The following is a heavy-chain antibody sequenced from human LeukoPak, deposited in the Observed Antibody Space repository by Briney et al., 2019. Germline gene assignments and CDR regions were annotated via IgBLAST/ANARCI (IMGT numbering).Heavy chain of an antibody. CDR3: ARVGYCTGGSCLRFDY. CDR2: INTNTGNP. J-gene: IGHJ4*02. Sequence: ASVKVSCKASGGTFSSYAISWVRQAPGQGLEWMGWINTNTGNPTYAQGFTGRFVFSLDTSVSTAYLQISSPKAEDTAVYYCARVGYCTGGSCLRFDYWGQGTLVTVSS. CDR1: GGTFSSYA. D-gene: IGHD2-15*01. V-gene: IGHV7-4-1*02.